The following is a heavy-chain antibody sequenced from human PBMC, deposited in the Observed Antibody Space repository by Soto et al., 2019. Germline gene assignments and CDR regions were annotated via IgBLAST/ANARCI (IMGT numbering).Heavy chain of an antibody. Sequence: ASVKVSCKASGYTFTSYYMHWVRQAPGQGLEWMGIINPSGGSTSYAQKFQGRVTMTRDTSTSTVYMELRSLRSDDTAVYYCARGGYYDKVWGKMNYYGLDVWGQGTTVTVSS. J-gene: IGHJ6*02. CDR2: INPSGGST. CDR1: GYTFTSYY. CDR3: ARGGYYDKVWGKMNYYGLDV. D-gene: IGHD3-16*01. V-gene: IGHV1-46*01.